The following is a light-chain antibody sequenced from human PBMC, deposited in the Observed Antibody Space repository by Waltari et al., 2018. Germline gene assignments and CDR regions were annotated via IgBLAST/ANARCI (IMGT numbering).Light chain of an antibody. CDR3: CSYTGTYTLV. CDR2: DVS. CDR1: SSDVGTYNY. Sequence: QSALTQPRPVSGSPGQSVTISCTGTSSDVGTYNYVSWYQQHPGKAPKYMIYDVSERPSGVPDRFSGSKSGNTASLTISGLQAEDEADYYCCSYTGTYTLVFGGGTKLTVL. V-gene: IGLV2-11*01. J-gene: IGLJ2*01.